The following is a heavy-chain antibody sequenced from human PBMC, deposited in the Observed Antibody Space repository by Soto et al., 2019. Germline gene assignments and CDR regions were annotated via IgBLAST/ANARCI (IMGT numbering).Heavy chain of an antibody. J-gene: IGHJ5*02. CDR1: GASISGSYYY. D-gene: IGHD1-7*01. CDR3: ATSQKGYNRNYFYX. CDR2: VFYTGFT. Sequence: SLSLNCAVSGASISGSYYYWAWLRQSPGKGPECVGSVFYTGFTAYKPSLEGRVSVSVDTSNSQFSLKLSALPAADTAVYYCATSQKGYNRNYFYXWGQGALFTVS. V-gene: IGHV4-39*01.